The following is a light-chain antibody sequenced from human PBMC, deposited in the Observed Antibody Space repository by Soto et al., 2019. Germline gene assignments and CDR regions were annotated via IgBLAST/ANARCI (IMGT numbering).Light chain of an antibody. V-gene: IGLV2-14*01. CDR3: LSFDSSLSVV. CDR1: SSDVGGYNY. CDR2: DVS. J-gene: IGLJ2*01. Sequence: QSALTQPASVSGSPGQSITISCTGTSSDVGGYNYVSWYQQHPGKAPKLMIYDVSNRPSGVSNRFSGSKSGNTASLTISGLQAEDEADYYCLSFDSSLSVVFGGGTKVTVL.